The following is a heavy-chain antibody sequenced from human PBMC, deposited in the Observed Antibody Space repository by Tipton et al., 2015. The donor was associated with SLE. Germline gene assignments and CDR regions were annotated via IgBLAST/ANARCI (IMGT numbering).Heavy chain of an antibody. CDR1: GDSISTTTSY. D-gene: IGHD3-16*01. CDR2: IYYSGST. Sequence: LRLSCTVSGDSISTTTSYWGWIRQPPGKGLEWIGSIYYSGSTYYNPSLKSRVTISVDTSKNQFSLKLSSVTAADTAVYYCARVQAYEGFDPWGQGTLVTVSS. CDR3: ARVQAYEGFDP. J-gene: IGHJ5*02. V-gene: IGHV4-39*07.